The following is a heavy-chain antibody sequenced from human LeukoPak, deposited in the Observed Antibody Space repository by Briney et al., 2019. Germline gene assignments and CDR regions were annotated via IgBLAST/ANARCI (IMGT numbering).Heavy chain of an antibody. V-gene: IGHV3-64*01. CDR1: GFTFRSYG. Sequence: GGSLKLSCAASGFTFRSYGMHWVRQAPGKGLEYVAAISSNGGSTDYANSVKGRFTISRDNSKNTLYLQMGSLRAEDMAVYYCARISSSYDYDYWGQGTLVTVSS. CDR2: ISSNGGST. D-gene: IGHD6-6*01. J-gene: IGHJ4*02. CDR3: ARISSSYDYDY.